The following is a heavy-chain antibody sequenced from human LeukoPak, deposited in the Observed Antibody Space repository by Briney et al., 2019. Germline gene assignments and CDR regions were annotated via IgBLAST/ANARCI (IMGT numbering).Heavy chain of an antibody. CDR1: GFNFIGYS. D-gene: IGHD5-18*01. V-gene: IGHV3-69-1*01. Sequence: SGGSLRLSCAASGFNFIGYSMTWVRRPPGKGLEWVSSISSADNTYYADSVKGRFTVSRGNAGKSLYLQMDGLRPEDTAVYYCAREGYTYGHGVDFWGQGTLVTVSS. CDR2: ISSADNT. CDR3: AREGYTYGHGVDF. J-gene: IGHJ4*02.